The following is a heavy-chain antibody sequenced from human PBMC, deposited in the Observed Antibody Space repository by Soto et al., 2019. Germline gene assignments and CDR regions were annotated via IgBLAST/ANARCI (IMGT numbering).Heavy chain of an antibody. CDR3: AKDLSGTTGAPYYYYGMDA. CDR1: GFTFSSYG. V-gene: IGHV3-30*18. CDR2: ISYDGSNK. J-gene: IGHJ6*02. D-gene: IGHD1-7*01. Sequence: LRLSCAASGFTFSSYGMHWVRQAPGKGLEWVAVISYDGSNKYYADSVKGRFTISRDNSKNTLYLQMNSLRAEDTAVYYCAKDLSGTTGAPYYYYGMDAWGQGLTVTV.